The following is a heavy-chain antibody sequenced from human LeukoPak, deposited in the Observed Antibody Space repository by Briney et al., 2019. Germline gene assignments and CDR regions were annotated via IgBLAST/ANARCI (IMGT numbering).Heavy chain of an antibody. J-gene: IGHJ4*02. CDR2: IYYSGST. V-gene: IGHV4-31*03. CDR3: ARGGPRGDPFLDY. CDR1: GGSISSGGYY. D-gene: IGHD3-16*01. Sequence: PSQTLSLTCTVSGGSISSGGYYWSWLRQHPGTGLEWIGYIYYSGSTYYNPSLKSRVTISVDTSKNQFSLKLSSVTAADTAVYYCARGGPRGDPFLDYWGQGTLVTVSS.